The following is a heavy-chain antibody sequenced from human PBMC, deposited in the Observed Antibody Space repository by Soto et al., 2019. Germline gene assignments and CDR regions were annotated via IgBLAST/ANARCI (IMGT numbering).Heavy chain of an antibody. Sequence: EVQLVESGGGLVKPGGSLRLSCAASGFTFSNAWMNWVRQAPGKGLEWIGRIKSQVDGGTADYAPSLKDRFTISRDDSENTLYLQMNSLKTDDTAMYYCFTYRLVWGQGTLVTVSS. D-gene: IGHD3-16*02. CDR3: FTYRLV. CDR2: IKSQVDGGTA. CDR1: GFTFSNAW. J-gene: IGHJ4*02. V-gene: IGHV3-15*01.